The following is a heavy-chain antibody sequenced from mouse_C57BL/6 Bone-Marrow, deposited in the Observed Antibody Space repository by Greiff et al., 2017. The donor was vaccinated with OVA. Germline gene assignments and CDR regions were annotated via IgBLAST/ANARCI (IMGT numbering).Heavy chain of an antibody. V-gene: IGHV1-82*01. CDR1: GYAFSSSW. Sequence: VQLQQSGPELVKPGASVKISCKASGYAFSSSWMNWVKQRPGQGLEWIGRIYPGDGDTNYNGKFKGKATLTADTSSSTAYMQLSSLTSEDSAVYVGARSKSTTVVAKRYFDYWGQGTTLTVSS. CDR3: ARSKSTTVVAKRYFDY. D-gene: IGHD1-1*01. CDR2: IYPGDGDT. J-gene: IGHJ2*01.